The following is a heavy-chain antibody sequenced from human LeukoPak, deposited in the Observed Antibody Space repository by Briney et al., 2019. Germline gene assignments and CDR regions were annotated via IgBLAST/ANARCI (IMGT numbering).Heavy chain of an antibody. J-gene: IGHJ1*01. CDR1: GFTFSSYA. CDR2: ISGSGGST. CDR3: AKGRITMIVVVTEYFQH. V-gene: IGHV3-23*01. Sequence: GGSLRLSCAASGFTFSSYAMSWVRQAPGKGLEWVSAISGSGGSTYYADSVKGRSTISRDNSKNTLYLQMNSLRAEDTAVYYCAKGRITMIVVVTEYFQHWGQGTLVTVSS. D-gene: IGHD3-22*01.